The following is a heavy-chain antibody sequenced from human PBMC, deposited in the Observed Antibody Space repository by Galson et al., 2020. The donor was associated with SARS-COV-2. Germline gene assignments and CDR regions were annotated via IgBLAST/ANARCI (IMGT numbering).Heavy chain of an antibody. V-gene: IGHV3-23*01. CDR3: AKPKGGYDCRSGYPFDY. J-gene: IGHJ4*02. CDR2: ISVSGGST. CDR1: GFTYSSSA. D-gene: IGHD3-3*01. Sequence: GGSLRPSCAASGFTYSSSAMSWVRQAPGKGLEWVSAISVSGGSTYYADSVKGRFTISRDNSKNTLFLQMSGLRAEDTAVYYCAKPKGGYDCRSGYPFDYWGQGTLVTVSS.